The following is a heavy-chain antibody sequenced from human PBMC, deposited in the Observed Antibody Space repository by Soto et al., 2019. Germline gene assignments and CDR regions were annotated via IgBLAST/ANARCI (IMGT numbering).Heavy chain of an antibody. CDR2: IYWDEDK. CDR3: AHRPRGYAYYFDY. V-gene: IGHV2-5*02. Sequence: QITLKESGPTLVKPTQTLTLTCTFSGFSLSTRGVAVGWFRQPPGKALEWLALIYWDEDKWYSPSLKSRLTIPDDTSKTQVVLTMTNIDPVDTATYYCAHRPRGYAYYFDYWGQGTLVTVSS. CDR1: GFSLSTRGVA. D-gene: IGHD5-12*01. J-gene: IGHJ4*02.